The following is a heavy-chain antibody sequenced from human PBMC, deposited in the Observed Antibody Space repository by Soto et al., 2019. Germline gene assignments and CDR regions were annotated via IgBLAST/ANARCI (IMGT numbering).Heavy chain of an antibody. CDR1: GFTFSSYA. Sequence: EVQLLESGGGLVQPGGSLRLSCAVSGFTFSSYAMSWVRQAPGKGLAWVSSLSGSGGSTYYADSVKGRFTISRDNSKNTLYLQMNSLRAEDTAVYYCAKDETTVGGHGYFDYWGQGTLVTVSS. CDR3: AKDETTVGGHGYFDY. J-gene: IGHJ4*02. CDR2: LSGSGGST. V-gene: IGHV3-23*01. D-gene: IGHD1-26*01.